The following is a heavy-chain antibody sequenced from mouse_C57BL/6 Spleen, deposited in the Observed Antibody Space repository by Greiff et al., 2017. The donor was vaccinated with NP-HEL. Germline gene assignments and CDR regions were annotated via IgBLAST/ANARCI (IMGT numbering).Heavy chain of an antibody. CDR1: GYTFTSYW. D-gene: IGHD1-1*01. CDR3: ARRGITWDTVVATDHYAMDY. J-gene: IGHJ4*01. V-gene: IGHV1-72*01. Sequence: QVQLKQPGAELVKPGASVKLSCKASGYTFTSYWMHWVKQRPGRGLEWIGRIDPNSGGTKYNEKFKSKATLTVDKPSSTAYMQLSSLTSEDSAVYYCARRGITWDTVVATDHYAMDYWGQGTSVTVSS. CDR2: IDPNSGGT.